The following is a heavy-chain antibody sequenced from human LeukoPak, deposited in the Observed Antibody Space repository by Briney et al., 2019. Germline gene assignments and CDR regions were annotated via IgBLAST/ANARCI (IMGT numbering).Heavy chain of an antibody. D-gene: IGHD3-16*01. Sequence: ASVKVSCKSSGYTFTGYYMHWVRQAPGQGLEWMGWINPNSGGTNYAQKFQGRVTMTRDTSISTAYMELSRLRSDDTDVYYCARDPLGIVGDAFDIWGQGTMVTVSS. CDR2: INPNSGGT. CDR1: GYTFTGYY. J-gene: IGHJ3*02. CDR3: ARDPLGIVGDAFDI. V-gene: IGHV1-2*02.